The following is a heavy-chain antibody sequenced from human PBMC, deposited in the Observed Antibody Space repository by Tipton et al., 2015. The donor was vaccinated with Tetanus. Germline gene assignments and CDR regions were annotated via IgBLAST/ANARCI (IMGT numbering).Heavy chain of an antibody. CDR3: ARDQARGARGWNYFDY. D-gene: IGHD1-26*01. V-gene: IGHV4-31*03. CDR1: GGSISGGRYY. J-gene: IGHJ4*02. Sequence: TLSLTCTVSGGSISGGRYYWSWIRQRPGKGLEWIGDIYSSGSTYSDPSLKGRVTISVDTSKNQFSLRLNSVTAADTAVYYCARDQARGARGWNYFDYWGRGTLVTVSS. CDR2: IYSSGST.